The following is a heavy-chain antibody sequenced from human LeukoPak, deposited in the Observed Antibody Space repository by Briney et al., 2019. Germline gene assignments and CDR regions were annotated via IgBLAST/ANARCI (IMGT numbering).Heavy chain of an antibody. CDR3: ARETYYYGSGSYYQYYYYGMDV. J-gene: IGHJ6*02. CDR1: GVTVDSNY. V-gene: IGHV3-53*01. Sequence: GGSLRLSCAASGVTVDSNYLSWVRQAPGKGLEWVSTIYTGGNTYYAASVKGRFTIFRDFSKNTVFLHMNSLRAEDTAMYYCARETYYYGSGSYYQYYYYGMDVWGQGTTVTVSS. D-gene: IGHD3-10*01. CDR2: IYTGGNT.